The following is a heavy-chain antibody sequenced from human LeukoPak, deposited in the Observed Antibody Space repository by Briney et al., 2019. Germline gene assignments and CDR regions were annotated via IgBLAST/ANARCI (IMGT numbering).Heavy chain of an antibody. V-gene: IGHV3-48*01. CDR3: ASHCSGGSCYPGRDY. J-gene: IGHJ4*02. CDR1: GFTFSSYS. Sequence: TGGSLRLSCAASGFTFSSYSMNWVRQAPGKGLEWVSYISSSSSTIYYADSVKGRFTISRDNAKNSLYLQMNSLRAEDTAVYYCASHCSGGSCYPGRDYWGQGTLVTVSS. D-gene: IGHD2-15*01. CDR2: ISSSSSTI.